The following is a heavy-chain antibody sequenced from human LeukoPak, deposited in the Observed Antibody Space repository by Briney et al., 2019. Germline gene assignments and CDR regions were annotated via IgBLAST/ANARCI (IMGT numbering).Heavy chain of an antibody. D-gene: IGHD2-2*01. V-gene: IGHV4-30-4*01. J-gene: IGHJ4*02. CDR1: GGSISSGDYY. CDR2: IYYSGST. CDR3: ARVVPAAEYYFDY. Sequence: SQTLSLTCTVSGGSISSGDYYWSWIRQPPGTGLEWIGYIYYSGSTYYNPSLKSRVTISVDTSKSQFSLKLSSVTAADTAVYYCARVVPAAEYYFDYWGQGTLVTVSS.